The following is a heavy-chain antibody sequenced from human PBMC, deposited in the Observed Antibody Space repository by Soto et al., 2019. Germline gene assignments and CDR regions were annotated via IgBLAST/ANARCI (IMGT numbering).Heavy chain of an antibody. V-gene: IGHV3-48*01. Sequence: SLRLSCAASEFTFSTYSMNWVRQALGQGLERVSYISSSSSTIYYADSVKGRFTISRDNAKNSLYLQMNSLRAEDTAVYYCARHPERIAQIGWFDPWGQGTLVTVSS. D-gene: IGHD6-13*01. CDR2: ISSSSSTI. J-gene: IGHJ5*02. CDR1: EFTFSTYS. CDR3: ARHPERIAQIGWFDP.